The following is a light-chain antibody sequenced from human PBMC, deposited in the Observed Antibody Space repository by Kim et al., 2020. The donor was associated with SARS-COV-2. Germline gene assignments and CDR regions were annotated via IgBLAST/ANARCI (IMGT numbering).Light chain of an antibody. CDR1: HSISRN. J-gene: IGKJ2*01. CDR3: QQTYDPPYT. V-gene: IGKV1-39*01. CDR2: AVS. Sequence: DIQMTQSPSSLSVSVGDRVTITCRASHSISRNLNWYQQKPGKAPNLLIYAVSKLQSGVPSRFTGSGSGTDFTLTISSLHPEDFASYYCQQTYDPPYTFGQGTKLEIK.